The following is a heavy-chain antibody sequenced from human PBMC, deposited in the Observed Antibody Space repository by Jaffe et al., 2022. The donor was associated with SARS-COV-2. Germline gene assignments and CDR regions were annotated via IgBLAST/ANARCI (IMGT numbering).Heavy chain of an antibody. Sequence: EAQLVESGGGLIKPGGSLRLSCAASGITFSSFSMSWVRQAPGKGLEWVSSITTSSSYMYYADSVKGRFTISRDNAKNSLYLQMNSLRAEDTAVYYCAGDPYSSGWHFDYWGQGTLVTVSS. CDR3: AGDPYSSGWHFDY. CDR1: GITFSSFS. V-gene: IGHV3-21*01. D-gene: IGHD6-19*01. CDR2: ITTSSSYM. J-gene: IGHJ4*02.